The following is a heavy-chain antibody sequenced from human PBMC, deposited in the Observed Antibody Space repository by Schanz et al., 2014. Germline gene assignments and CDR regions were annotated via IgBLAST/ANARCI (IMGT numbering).Heavy chain of an antibody. CDR1: GGSISSFY. Sequence: QVQLQESGPGLVKSSETLSLTCTVSGGSISSFYWGWIRQPAGKGLEWIGRIYTSGSTNYNPSLKGRVPISLDTPKNQFPLKLSSVTAADTAVYYCARDRGYDFSFDPWGQGTLVTVSS. D-gene: IGHD3-3*01. CDR3: ARDRGYDFSFDP. CDR2: IYTSGST. J-gene: IGHJ5*02. V-gene: IGHV4-4*07.